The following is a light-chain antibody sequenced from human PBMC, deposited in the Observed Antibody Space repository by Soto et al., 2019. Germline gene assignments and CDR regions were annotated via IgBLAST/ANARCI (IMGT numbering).Light chain of an antibody. J-gene: IGKJ2*01. Sequence: EFVVTQSPVTLSLSPGERAALSCRTSQIVNNRYLAWYQQKPGQAPRLLMYDAASRPGGIPDRFSGSGFGTEFTLTISRLEPEDFAVYYCHQYGESPYTFRHWT. V-gene: IGKV3-20*01. CDR2: DAA. CDR3: HQYGESPYT. CDR1: QIVNNRY.